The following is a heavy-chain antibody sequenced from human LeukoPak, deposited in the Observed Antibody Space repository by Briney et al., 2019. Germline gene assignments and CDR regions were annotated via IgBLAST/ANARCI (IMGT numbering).Heavy chain of an antibody. V-gene: IGHV1-2*04. D-gene: IGHD3-3*01. CDR1: GYTFTGYY. CDR3: ARLDTDFWSGYYTT. J-gene: IGHJ5*02. CDR2: INPNSGGT. Sequence: ASVKVSCKASGYTFTGYYMHWVRQAPGQGLEWMGWINPNSGGTNYAQKFQGWVTMTRDTSISTAYMELSSLRSEDTAVYYCARLDTDFWSGYYTTWGQGTLVTVSS.